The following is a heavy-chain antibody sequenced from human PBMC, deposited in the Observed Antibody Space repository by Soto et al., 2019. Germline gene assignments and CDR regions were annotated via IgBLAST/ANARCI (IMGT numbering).Heavy chain of an antibody. D-gene: IGHD3-10*01. CDR1: GGSITSYY. Sequence: QVQLQESGPGLVKPSETLSLTCTVSGGSITSYYWSWIRQPPGKGLEWIAWIYYSGTTNYNPSLKSRVTISVDTSKNQFSLKLTSVTAADTAVYYCARHMATRSEGDFDYWGQETMVTVSS. J-gene: IGHJ4*02. CDR3: ARHMATRSEGDFDY. V-gene: IGHV4-59*08. CDR2: IYYSGTT.